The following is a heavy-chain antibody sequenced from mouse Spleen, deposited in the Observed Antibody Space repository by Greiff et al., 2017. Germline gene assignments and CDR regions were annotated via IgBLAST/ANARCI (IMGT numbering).Heavy chain of an antibody. Sequence: VQLQQSGPGLVKPSQSLSLTCSVTGYSITSGYYWNWIRQFPGNKLEWMGYISYDGSNNYNPSLKNRISITRDTSKNQFFLKLNSVTTEDTATYYCAREYYGNPWFAYWGQGTLVTVSA. CDR2: ISYDGSN. J-gene: IGHJ3*01. CDR3: AREYYGNPWFAY. CDR1: GYSITSGYY. V-gene: IGHV3-6*01. D-gene: IGHD2-1*01.